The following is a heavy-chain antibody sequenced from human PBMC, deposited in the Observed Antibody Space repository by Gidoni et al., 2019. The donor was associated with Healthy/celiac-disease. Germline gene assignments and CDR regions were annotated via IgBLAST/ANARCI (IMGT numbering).Heavy chain of an antibody. D-gene: IGHD5-12*01. CDR1: GSSFTSYW. V-gene: IGHV5-51*01. CDR3: ARRTYSGYVLFDY. Sequence: EVQLVQSGAEVKEPGASRKIPCKASGSSFTSYWIGWVRQLPGKGLEWMGIIYPGDSDTRYSPSFQGQVTISADKSISTAYLQWSSLKASDTAMYYCARRTYSGYVLFDYWGQGTLVTVSS. CDR2: IYPGDSDT. J-gene: IGHJ4*02.